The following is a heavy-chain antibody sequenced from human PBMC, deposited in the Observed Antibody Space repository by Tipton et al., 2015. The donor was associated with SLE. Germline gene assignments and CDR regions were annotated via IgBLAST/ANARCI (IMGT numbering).Heavy chain of an antibody. V-gene: IGHV3-74*01. Sequence: GSLRLSCAASGFSITGYWMHWVRQVPGKGLVWVSRLNPDGSKRDYADSVEGRFTISRDNAENMVYLQLSSLRVEDSAVYFCVRDGTKDFDYWGPGTLVTVS. D-gene: IGHD1-26*01. CDR1: GFSITGYW. CDR2: LNPDGSKR. J-gene: IGHJ4*02. CDR3: VRDGTKDFDY.